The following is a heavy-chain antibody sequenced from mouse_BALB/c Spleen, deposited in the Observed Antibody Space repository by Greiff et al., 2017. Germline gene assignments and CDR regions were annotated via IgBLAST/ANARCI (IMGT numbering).Heavy chain of an antibody. Sequence: EVQGVESGGGLVKPGGSLKLSCAASGFAFSSYDMSWVRQTPEKRLEWVAYISSGGGSTYYPDTVKGRFTISRDNAKNTLYLQMSSLKSEDTAMYYCARQITTAFYYAMDYWGQGTSVTVSS. J-gene: IGHJ4*01. CDR3: ARQITTAFYYAMDY. CDR2: ISSGGGST. V-gene: IGHV5-12-1*01. D-gene: IGHD1-2*01. CDR1: GFAFSSYD.